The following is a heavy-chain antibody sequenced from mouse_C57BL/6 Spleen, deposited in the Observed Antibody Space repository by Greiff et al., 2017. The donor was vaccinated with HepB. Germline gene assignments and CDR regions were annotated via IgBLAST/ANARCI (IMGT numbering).Heavy chain of an antibody. V-gene: IGHV14-2*01. CDR1: GFNIKDYY. CDR3: ARSGCSSYWYFDV. D-gene: IGHD1-1*01. Sequence: EVQLQQSGAELVKPGASVKLSCTASGFNIKDYYMHWVKQRTEQGLEWIGRIDPEDGATKYAPKFQGKATITADTSSNTADLQLSSLTSEDTAVYYCARSGCSSYWYFDVWGTGTTVTVSS. J-gene: IGHJ1*03. CDR2: IDPEDGAT.